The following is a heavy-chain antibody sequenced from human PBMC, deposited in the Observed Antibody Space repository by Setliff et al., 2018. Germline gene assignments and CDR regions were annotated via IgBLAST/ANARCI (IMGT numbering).Heavy chain of an antibody. V-gene: IGHV3-49*04. CDR1: GFTFGDYA. J-gene: IGHJ4*02. Sequence: GESLKISCTASGFTFGDYAMSWVRQAPGKGLEWVGFIRSKAYGGTTEYAASVKGRFTISRDDSKSIAYLQMNSLKTEDTAVYYCIGVGATSFDYWGQGTLVTVSS. CDR2: IRSKAYGGTT. D-gene: IGHD1-26*01. CDR3: IGVGATSFDY.